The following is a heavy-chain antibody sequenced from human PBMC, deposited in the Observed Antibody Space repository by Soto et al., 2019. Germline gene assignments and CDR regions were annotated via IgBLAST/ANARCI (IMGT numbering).Heavy chain of an antibody. Sequence: GGSLRLSCAASGFTFSSYAMSWVRQAPGKGLEWVSSITGSGGSTYNADSVKGRFTISRDNAKNSLYLQMNSLRAEDTTLYYWARLYSSGWYGPGRYWGQETLVTVSS. V-gene: IGHV3-23*01. CDR2: ITGSGGST. CDR1: GFTFSSYA. J-gene: IGHJ4*02. CDR3: ARLYSSGWYGPGRY. D-gene: IGHD6-19*01.